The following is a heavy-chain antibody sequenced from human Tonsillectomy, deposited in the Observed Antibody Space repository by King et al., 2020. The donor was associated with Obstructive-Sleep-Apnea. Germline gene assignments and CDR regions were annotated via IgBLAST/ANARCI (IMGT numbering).Heavy chain of an antibody. CDR2: ITPGRGTN. J-gene: IGHJ4*02. CDR3: AREQHWAFDN. Sequence: VQLVESGGALIQPVGSLRLSCAASGFTFPRYTMNWVRQAPGKGLEGVSYITPGRGTNSYADAVRGRFTISSDNPQDSGYLQINSLRVEDTAVYYCAREQHWAFDNWGQGTLVTVSS. D-gene: IGHD6-13*01. V-gene: IGHV3-48*04. CDR1: GFTFPRYT.